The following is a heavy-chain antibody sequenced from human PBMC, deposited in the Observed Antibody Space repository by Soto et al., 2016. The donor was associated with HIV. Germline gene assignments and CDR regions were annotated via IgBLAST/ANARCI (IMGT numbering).Heavy chain of an antibody. CDR3: AKTLLLRGHYSPFDN. CDR1: GFTFSDYP. V-gene: IGHV3-23*01. J-gene: IGHJ4*02. CDR2: ISITGGTA. D-gene: IGHD3-22*01. Sequence: EVRLLESGGMLVQPGGSLRLSCAASGFTFSDYPMSWVRQAPGKGLEWVATISITGGTAYYAASVKGRFTVSRDNSGSTVYLQMDSLRVEDTAIYYCAKTLLLRGHYSPFDNWGQRTVVTVSS.